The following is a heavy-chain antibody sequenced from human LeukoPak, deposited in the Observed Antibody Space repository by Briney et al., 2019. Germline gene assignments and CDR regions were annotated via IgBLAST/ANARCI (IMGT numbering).Heavy chain of an antibody. D-gene: IGHD3-22*01. Sequence: NPSETLSLTCSVSGVSISNNYFYWAWIRQPPGQGLELIGYVHHTGSTFHNSSLKSRVTISADTSQNQFSLSLTSVTAADTAVYFCARRAGYDSSGYYYSWGQGTLVTVSS. V-gene: IGHV4-39*01. J-gene: IGHJ4*02. CDR3: ARRAGYDSSGYYYS. CDR2: VHHTGST. CDR1: GVSISNNYFY.